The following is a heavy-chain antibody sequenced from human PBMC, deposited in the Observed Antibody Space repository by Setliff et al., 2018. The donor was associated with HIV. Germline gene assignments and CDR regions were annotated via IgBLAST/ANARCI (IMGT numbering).Heavy chain of an antibody. CDR1: GGSITSHY. CDR2: VFYTGGT. J-gene: IGHJ6*03. V-gene: IGHV4-59*11. Sequence: LSLTCTISGGSITSHYWSWIRQPPGKGLEWIGYVFYTGGTNYRPSLRGRVTISVDTSRNHFSLKLSSVTAADTAVYYCAKTIRGYISGDYMDVWGKGTTVTVSS. CDR3: AKTIRGYISGDYMDV. D-gene: IGHD5-18*01.